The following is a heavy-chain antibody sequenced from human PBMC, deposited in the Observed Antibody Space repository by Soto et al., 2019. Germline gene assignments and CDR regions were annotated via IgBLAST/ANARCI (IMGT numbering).Heavy chain of an antibody. CDR3: ARQPFEYSSSSYWFDP. CDR2: IDPSDSYT. V-gene: IGHV5-10-1*01. D-gene: IGHD6-6*01. CDR1: GYSFTSYW. J-gene: IGHJ5*02. Sequence: PRESLKISCKGSGYSFTSYWISWVRQMPGKGLEWMGRIDPSDSYTNYSPSFQGHVTISADKSISTAYLQWSSLKASDTAMYYCARQPFEYSSSSYWFDPWGQGTLVTVSS.